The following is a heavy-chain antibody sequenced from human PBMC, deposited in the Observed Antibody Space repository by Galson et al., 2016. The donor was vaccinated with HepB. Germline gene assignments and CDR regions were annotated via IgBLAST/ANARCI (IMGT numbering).Heavy chain of an antibody. V-gene: IGHV3-72*01. CDR1: GFTFSSYW. CDR3: ARVRAESYFDY. D-gene: IGHD4/OR15-4a*01. CDR2: SRNKAISYTT. J-gene: IGHJ4*02. Sequence: SLRLSCAASGFTFSSYWMTWVRQAPGKGLEWVGRSRNKAISYTTEYAASVKGRFTISRDDSESSLYLQMNSLKTEDTAVYYCARVRAESYFDYWGQGTLVTVSS.